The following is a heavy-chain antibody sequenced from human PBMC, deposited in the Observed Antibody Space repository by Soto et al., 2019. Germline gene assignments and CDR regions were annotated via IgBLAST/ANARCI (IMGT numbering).Heavy chain of an antibody. CDR2: MYTSGRT. J-gene: IGHJ4*02. Sequence: EMQLVESGGGLVQPGGSLRLSCAVSGFTVSSNYMTWVRQPPGKGLEWVSVMYTSGRTYYGDSVKGRVTISRDNSKNTRYLQMNSLRVEDTAVYYCPRTLASARQFDYWGQGTLVTVSS. D-gene: IGHD6-13*01. V-gene: IGHV3-66*01. CDR3: PRTLASARQFDY. CDR1: GFTVSSNY.